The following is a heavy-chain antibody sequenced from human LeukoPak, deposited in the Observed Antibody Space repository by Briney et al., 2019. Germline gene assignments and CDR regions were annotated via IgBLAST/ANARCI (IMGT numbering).Heavy chain of an antibody. CDR2: ISGSGGST. J-gene: IGHJ5*02. D-gene: IGHD3-3*01. V-gene: IGHV3-23*01. Sequence: GGSLRLSCAASGFTFSSYAMSWVRQAPGKGLEWVSAISGSGGSTYYADPVKGRFTISRDNSKNTLYLQMNSLRAEDTAVYYCAKETHYDFWSGYPRYNWFDPWGQGTLVTVSS. CDR3: AKETHYDFWSGYPRYNWFDP. CDR1: GFTFSSYA.